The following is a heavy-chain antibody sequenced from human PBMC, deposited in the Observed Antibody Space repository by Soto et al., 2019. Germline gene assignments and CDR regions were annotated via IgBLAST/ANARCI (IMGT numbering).Heavy chain of an antibody. V-gene: IGHV4-61*08. CDR1: GGSIDSGDYY. CDR2: VYYSGTT. D-gene: IGHD4-4*01. Sequence: KPSETLSLTCTVSGGSIDSGDYYWSWMGQPPGKGLEWIGYVYYSGTTNYNPFLKSRVTLSLDKSKNQFSLKMNSVTAADTAVYYCARDVIANTNYFDPWGQGTLVTVSS. J-gene: IGHJ5*02. CDR3: ARDVIANTNYFDP.